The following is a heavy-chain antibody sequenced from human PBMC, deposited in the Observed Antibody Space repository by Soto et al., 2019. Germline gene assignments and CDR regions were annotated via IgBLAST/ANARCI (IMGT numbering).Heavy chain of an antibody. D-gene: IGHD3-16*02. V-gene: IGHV4-59*01. CDR1: GGSISSYY. CDR2: IYYSGST. CDR3: ARGSYDYVWGSYRYIDY. Sequence: QVQLQESGPGLVKPSETLSLTCTVSGGSISSYYWSWIRQPPGKGLEWIGYIYYSGSTNYNPPLMSRVTLSVDTSKNQFSLKLSSVTAADTAVYYCARGSYDYVWGSYRYIDYWGQGTLVTVSS. J-gene: IGHJ4*02.